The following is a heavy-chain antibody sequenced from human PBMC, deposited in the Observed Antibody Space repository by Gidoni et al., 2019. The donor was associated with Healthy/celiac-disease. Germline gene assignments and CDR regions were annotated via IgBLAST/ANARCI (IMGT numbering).Heavy chain of an antibody. CDR1: GYTFTSSD. CDR2: MNPNSGNT. CDR3: ARGAGMVRGVPALLNYYYYGMDV. J-gene: IGHJ6*02. V-gene: IGHV1-8*01. D-gene: IGHD3-10*01. Sequence: QVQLGQSGAELKKPGASVKVPCKASGYTFTSSDINRVPQDTGQGLEWMGWMNPNSGNTGYAQKFQGRVTMTRNTSISTAYMELSSLRSEDTAVYYCARGAGMVRGVPALLNYYYYGMDVWGQGTTVTVSS.